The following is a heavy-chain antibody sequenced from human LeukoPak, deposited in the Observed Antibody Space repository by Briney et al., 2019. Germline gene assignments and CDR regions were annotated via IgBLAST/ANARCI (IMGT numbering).Heavy chain of an antibody. V-gene: IGHV3-21*01. CDR1: GFTFSSYS. CDR2: ISSSSSYI. D-gene: IGHD3-22*01. J-gene: IGHJ5*02. Sequence: PGGSLRLSCAASGFTFSSYSMNWVRQAPGKGLEWVSSISSSSSYIYYADSVKGRFTISRDNAKNSLYLQMDSLRAEDTAVYYCAKTPYYYDSSGVDPWGQGTLVTVSS. CDR3: AKTPYYYDSSGVDP.